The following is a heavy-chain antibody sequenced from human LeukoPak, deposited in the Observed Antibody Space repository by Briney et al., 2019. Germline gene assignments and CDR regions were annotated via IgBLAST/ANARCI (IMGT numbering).Heavy chain of an antibody. Sequence: SETLSLTCTVSGGSISSSSYYWGWIRQPPGKGLEWIGSIYYSGSTYYNPSLKGRVTISVDTSKNQFSLKLSSVTAADTAVYYCARLRQQLNSYYFDYWGQGTLVTVSS. V-gene: IGHV4-39*01. CDR1: GGSISSSSYY. D-gene: IGHD6-13*01. CDR3: ARLRQQLNSYYFDY. J-gene: IGHJ4*02. CDR2: IYYSGST.